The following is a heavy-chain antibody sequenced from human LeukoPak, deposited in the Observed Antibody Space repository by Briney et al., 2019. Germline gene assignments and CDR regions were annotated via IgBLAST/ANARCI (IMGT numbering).Heavy chain of an antibody. D-gene: IGHD1-20*01. CDR3: AKDGYNWISFDD. Sequence: GGSLRLSCVASGFTLTTYAMSWVRQAPGKGLEWVSSVSGTGFTTHYADSVKGRFTISRDTSKNILYLEMSSLRAEDTAVYYCAKDGYNWISFDDWGQGTLAAASS. CDR2: VSGTGFTT. V-gene: IGHV3-23*01. J-gene: IGHJ4*02. CDR1: GFTLTTYA.